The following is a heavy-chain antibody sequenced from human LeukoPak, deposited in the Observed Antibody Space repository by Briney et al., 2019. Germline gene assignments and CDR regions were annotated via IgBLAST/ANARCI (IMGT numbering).Heavy chain of an antibody. CDR3: ARGRWSGNSKWHFQH. J-gene: IGHJ1*01. CDR1: GGSFSGYY. D-gene: IGHD4-23*01. CDR2: INHSGST. Sequence: SETLSLTCAVYGGSFSGYYWSWIRQPPGKGLEWIGEINHSGSTNYDPSLKSRVTISVDTSKNQFSLKLSSVTAADTAVYYCARGRWSGNSKWHFQHWGQGTLVTVSS. V-gene: IGHV4-34*01.